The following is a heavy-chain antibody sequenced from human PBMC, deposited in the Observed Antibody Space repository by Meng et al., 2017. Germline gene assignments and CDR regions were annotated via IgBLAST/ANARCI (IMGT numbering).Heavy chain of an antibody. CDR1: GYTFTSYD. CDR3: ARDDSSSWYFLDY. CDR2: MNPNSGNT. Sequence: ASVKVSCKASGYTFTSYDINWVRQATGQGLEWMGWMNPNSGNTGYAQKFQGRVTMTRDTSISTAYMELSRLRSDDTAVYYCARDDSSSWYFLDYWGQGTLVTVSS. D-gene: IGHD6-13*01. V-gene: IGHV1-8*01. J-gene: IGHJ4*02.